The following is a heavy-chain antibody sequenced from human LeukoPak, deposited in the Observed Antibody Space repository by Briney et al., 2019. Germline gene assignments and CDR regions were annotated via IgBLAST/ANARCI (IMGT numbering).Heavy chain of an antibody. CDR3: ARVPAAHYFYYYMDV. CDR1: GFTFSSYS. Sequence: PGGSLRLSCEASGFTFSSYSMNWVRQAPGQGLEWVSSISSNSSNIYYADTLKGRFTISRNNSKNTLYLQMNSLRAEDTAVYYCARVPAAHYFYYYMDVWGKGTTVTVSS. CDR2: ISSNSSNI. V-gene: IGHV3-21*01. J-gene: IGHJ6*03. D-gene: IGHD2-2*01.